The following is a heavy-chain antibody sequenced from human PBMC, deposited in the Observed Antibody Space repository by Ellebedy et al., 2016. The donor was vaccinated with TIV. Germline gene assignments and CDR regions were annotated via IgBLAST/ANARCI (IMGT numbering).Heavy chain of an antibody. CDR2: ISGRGEST. CDR1: GFIFSDYA. CDR3: ATRGHSIGWFAD. V-gene: IGHV3-23*01. D-gene: IGHD3-22*01. Sequence: GESLKISCATSGFIFSDYAISWVRQPPGKGLDWVSTISGRGESTFAADSVKGRFTISSDFSKRTVYLQMNSLRVEDTAVYFCATRGHSIGWFADWGQGTLVTVSS. J-gene: IGHJ5*02.